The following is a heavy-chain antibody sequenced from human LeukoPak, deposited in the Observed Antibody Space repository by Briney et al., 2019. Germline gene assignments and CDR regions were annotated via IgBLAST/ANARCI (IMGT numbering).Heavy chain of an antibody. J-gene: IGHJ4*02. CDR1: GGTFSSYT. CDR2: IIPIFGTA. CDR3: AREGSITGTTEYFDY. Sequence: ASVKVSCKASGGTFSSYTINWVRQAPGQGLEWMGGIIPIFGTANYAQKFQGRVTITADESTSTAYMELSSLRSEDTAVYYCAREGSITGTTEYFDYWGQGTLVTVSS. D-gene: IGHD1-7*01. V-gene: IGHV1-69*13.